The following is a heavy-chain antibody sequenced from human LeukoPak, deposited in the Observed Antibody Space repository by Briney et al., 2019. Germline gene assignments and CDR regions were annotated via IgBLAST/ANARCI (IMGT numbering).Heavy chain of an antibody. CDR1: GGSISSSSYY. CDR2: IYYIWRT. Sequence: TSETLSLTCTVSGGSISSSSYYWGWIRQPQGKGLEWIGSIYYIWRTYYNPSLTSRLTISVHTSKNQFSLKLSSVTAADTAVYYCARRQYYDILTWGQGTLVTVSS. J-gene: IGHJ5*02. D-gene: IGHD3-9*01. CDR3: ARRQYYDILT. V-gene: IGHV4-39*01.